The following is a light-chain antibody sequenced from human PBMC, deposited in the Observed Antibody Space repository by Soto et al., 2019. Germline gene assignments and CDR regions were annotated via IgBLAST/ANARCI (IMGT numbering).Light chain of an antibody. J-gene: IGKJ1*01. CDR2: DVS. CDR3: QQYNNWPFS. CDR1: QGVTTN. Sequence: EIVMTHSPDTLSVSPGERATLTCRAGQGVTTNFAWYQQKSGQSPRLLIYDVSIRATGVPARFSATGSETDFTLTISGLQSGDSAVYFCQQYNNWPFSFGQGTKVDI. V-gene: IGKV3-15*01.